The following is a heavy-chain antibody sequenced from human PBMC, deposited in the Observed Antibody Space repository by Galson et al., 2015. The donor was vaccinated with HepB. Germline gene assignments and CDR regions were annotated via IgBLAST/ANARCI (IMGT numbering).Heavy chain of an antibody. V-gene: IGHV4-4*07. J-gene: IGHJ3*02. D-gene: IGHD6-13*01. CDR2: IYTSGST. CDR1: GGSISSYY. Sequence: ETLSLTCTVSGGSISSYYWSWIRQPAGKGLEWIGRIYTSGSTNYNPSLKSRVTMSVDTSKNQFSLKLSSVTAADTAVYYCASTPRIAAAGNDAFDIWGQGTMVTVSS. CDR3: ASTPRIAAAGNDAFDI.